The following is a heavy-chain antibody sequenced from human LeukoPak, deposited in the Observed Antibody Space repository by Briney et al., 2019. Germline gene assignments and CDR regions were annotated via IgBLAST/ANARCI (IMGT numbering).Heavy chain of an antibody. CDR2: INHSGST. V-gene: IGHV4-34*01. CDR1: GGSFCGYY. D-gene: IGHD3-16*01. J-gene: IGHJ3*02. Sequence: SETLSLTCAVYGGSFCGYYGSWIRQPPGKGLEWMGEINHSGSTNYNPSLKSRVTISVDKSKNQISLTLSSVTAADTAVYYCAGEFYYDKIDDAIDIWGQGTMVTVSS. CDR3: AGEFYYDKIDDAIDI.